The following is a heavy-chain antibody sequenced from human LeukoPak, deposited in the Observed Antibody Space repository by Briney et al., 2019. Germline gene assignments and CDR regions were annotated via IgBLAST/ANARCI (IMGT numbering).Heavy chain of an antibody. V-gene: IGHV3-74*03. J-gene: IGHJ4*02. CDR2: VNSDGSTT. Sequence: GGSLRLSCAASGFTFSSYWIHWVRQAPGKGLAWVSRVNSDGSTTTYADSVKGRFTISRDNAKNTVYLQMNSLRAEDTGVYYCARTMYTSSRFDFWGQGTLVTVSS. CDR3: ARTMYTSSRFDF. CDR1: GFTFSSYW. D-gene: IGHD6-13*01.